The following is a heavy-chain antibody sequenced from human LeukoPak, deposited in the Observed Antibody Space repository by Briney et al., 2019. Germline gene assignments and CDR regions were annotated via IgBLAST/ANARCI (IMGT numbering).Heavy chain of an antibody. CDR2: ISYSGSPI. CDR1: GFRFSDYY. D-gene: IGHD3-16*01. Sequence: KPGGSLRLSCGASGFRFSDYYMAWIRQAPGKGLEWMSYISYSGSPIDYADSMKGRFTISRDNAKNSLYLQMDSLRVEDTAVYYCARGLYSYDYWGQGTLVTVSS. V-gene: IGHV3-11*04. J-gene: IGHJ4*02. CDR3: ARGLYSYDY.